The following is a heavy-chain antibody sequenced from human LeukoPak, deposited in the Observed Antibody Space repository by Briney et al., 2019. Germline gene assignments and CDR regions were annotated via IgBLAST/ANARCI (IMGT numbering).Heavy chain of an antibody. J-gene: IGHJ4*02. D-gene: IGHD2-21*02. Sequence: SETLSLTCTVSGGSISSYYWSWIRQPPGKGLEWIGYIYYSGSTNYNPSLKSRVTISIDTSKNQFSLNLSSVTAADTAVYYCARERGGDHCFDYWGQGTLVTVSS. CDR2: IYYSGST. CDR1: GGSISSYY. V-gene: IGHV4-59*01. CDR3: ARERGGDHCFDY.